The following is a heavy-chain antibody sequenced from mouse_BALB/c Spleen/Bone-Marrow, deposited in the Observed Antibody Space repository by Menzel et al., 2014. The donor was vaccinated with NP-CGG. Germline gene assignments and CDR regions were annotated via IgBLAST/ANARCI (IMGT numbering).Heavy chain of an antibody. Sequence: VQLKESGAELVKPGAPVKLSCTSSGFNNRDTHIHWVKQRPEQGLEGIGKIDPAKDNTEYDPKFQGKATITADTPSNTAYLQLSSLTSEDTAVYYCARGVRQLGLPFWGQGTLVTVST. CDR2: IDPAKDNT. CDR1: GFNNRDTH. CDR3: ARGVRQLGLPF. J-gene: IGHJ3*01. D-gene: IGHD3-2*01. V-gene: IGHV14-3*02.